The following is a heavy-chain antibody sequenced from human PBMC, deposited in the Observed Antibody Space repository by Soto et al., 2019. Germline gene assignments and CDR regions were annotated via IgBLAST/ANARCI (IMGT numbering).Heavy chain of an antibody. J-gene: IGHJ4*02. CDR1: GYTFTSCD. CDR2: MNPNSGNT. V-gene: IGHV1-8*01. CDR3: ARGLWELDY. D-gene: IGHD1-26*01. Sequence: ASLKFSCMASGYTFTSCDRNWGRHATGQGPEWMGWMNPNSGNTGYAQECQGRVTMTRNNSINTGYMELRSLSSEDTDVYYCARGLWELDYWGPGTLVTVSS.